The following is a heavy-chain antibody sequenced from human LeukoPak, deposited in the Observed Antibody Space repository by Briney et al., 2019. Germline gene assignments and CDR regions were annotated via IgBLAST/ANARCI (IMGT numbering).Heavy chain of an antibody. CDR2: INHSGST. J-gene: IGHJ6*03. CDR3: ARDRPPSHGDYYYYMDD. D-gene: IGHD3-10*01. V-gene: IGHV4-34*01. CDR1: GVPFSGYY. Sequence: SETLSLTCALYGVPFSGYYWSRIPQPPGKGLEWIGEINHSGSTNYNPSLKSRVTISVDTSKHQFSLKLSSVTAADSGVYYCARDRPPSHGDYYYYMDDWDKGTTVTVSS.